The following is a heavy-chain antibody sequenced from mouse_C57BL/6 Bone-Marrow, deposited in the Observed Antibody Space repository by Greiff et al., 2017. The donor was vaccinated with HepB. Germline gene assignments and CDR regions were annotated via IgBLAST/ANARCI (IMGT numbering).Heavy chain of an antibody. V-gene: IGHV1-7*01. CDR3: ARSRIWYFDV. CDR1: GYTFTSYW. J-gene: IGHJ1*03. CDR2: INPSSGYT. Sequence: QVQLKQSGAELAKPGASVKLSCKASGYTFTSYWMHWVKQRPGQGLEWIGYINPSSGYTKYNQKFKDKATVTADKSSSTAYMQLSSLTYEDSAVYYCARSRIWYFDVWGTGTTVTVSS.